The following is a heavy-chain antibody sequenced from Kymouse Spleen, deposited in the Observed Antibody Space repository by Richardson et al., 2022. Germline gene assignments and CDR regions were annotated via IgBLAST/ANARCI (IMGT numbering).Heavy chain of an antibody. J-gene: IGHJ4*02. CDR1: GGSISSYY. Sequence: QVQLQESGPGLVKPSETLSLTCTVSGGSISSYYWSWIRQPPGKGLEWIGYIYYSGSTNYNPSLKSRVTISVDTSKNQFSLKLSSVTAADTAVYYCARGRQLVQDPFDYWGQGTLVTVSS. CDR3: ARGRQLVQDPFDY. D-gene: IGHD6-13*01. V-gene: IGHV4-59*01. CDR2: IYYSGST.